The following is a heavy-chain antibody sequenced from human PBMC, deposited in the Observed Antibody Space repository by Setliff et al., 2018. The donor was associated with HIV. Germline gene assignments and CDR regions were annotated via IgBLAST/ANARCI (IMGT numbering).Heavy chain of an antibody. Sequence: SVKVSCKASGGTFSSYAISWVRQAPGQGLEWMGRIIPILGIANYAQKFQGRVTITADKSTSTAYMELSSLRSEDTAVYYCAGSILTGYYTFGADYWGQGTLVTVSS. CDR2: IIPILGIA. CDR1: GGTFSSYA. V-gene: IGHV1-69*04. J-gene: IGHJ4*02. D-gene: IGHD3-9*01. CDR3: AGSILTGYYTFGADY.